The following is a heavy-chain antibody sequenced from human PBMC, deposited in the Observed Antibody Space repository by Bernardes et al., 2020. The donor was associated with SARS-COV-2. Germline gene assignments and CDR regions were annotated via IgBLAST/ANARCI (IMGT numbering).Heavy chain of an antibody. V-gene: IGHV1-69*13. CDR1: GGTFSSYA. D-gene: IGHD1-26*01. CDR3: ARFQEGAPPNYYYYSGMDV. Sequence: SVKVSCKASGGTFSSYANSWVRQAPGQGLEWMGRIIPIFGTANYAQKSQGRVTITADESTSTADMELRSLRSEDTAVYYCARFQEGAPPNYYYYSGMDVWGQGTTVTVSS. CDR2: IIPIFGTA. J-gene: IGHJ6*02.